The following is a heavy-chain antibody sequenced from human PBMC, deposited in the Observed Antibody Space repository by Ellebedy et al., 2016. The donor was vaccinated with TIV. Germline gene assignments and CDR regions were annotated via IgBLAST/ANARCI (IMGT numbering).Heavy chain of an antibody. V-gene: IGHV3-21*01. CDR3: ARGKAGGSSTTGFDY. D-gene: IGHD1-26*01. CDR2: ISSSSSYI. CDR1: GFTFSSYS. J-gene: IGHJ4*02. Sequence: GGSLRLSXAASGFTFSSYSMNWVRQAPGKGLEWVSSISSSSSYIYYADSVKGRFTISRDNAKNSLYLQMNSLRAEDTAVYYCARGKAGGSSTTGFDYWGQGTLVTVSS.